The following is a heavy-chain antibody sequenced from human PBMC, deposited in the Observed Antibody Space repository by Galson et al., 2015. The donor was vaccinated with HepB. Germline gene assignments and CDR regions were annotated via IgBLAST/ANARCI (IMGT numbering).Heavy chain of an antibody. CDR3: TRRSADDSSGYYSN. V-gene: IGHV3-48*01. CDR1: GFTFSSYS. Sequence: SLRLSCAASGFTFSSYSMNWVRQAPGKGLEWVSYISSSSSTIYYADSVKGRFTISRDNAKNSLYLQMNSLKTEDTAVYYCTRRSADDSSGYYSNWGQATLVTVSS. J-gene: IGHJ4*02. D-gene: IGHD3-22*01. CDR2: ISSSSSTI.